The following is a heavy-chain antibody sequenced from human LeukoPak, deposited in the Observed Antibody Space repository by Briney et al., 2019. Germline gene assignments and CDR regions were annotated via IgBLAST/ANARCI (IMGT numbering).Heavy chain of an antibody. V-gene: IGHV1-24*01. J-gene: IGHJ4*02. CDR2: FDPEDGET. Sequence: ASVKVSCKVSGYTLTELSMHWVRLAPGKGLEWMGGFDPEDGETIYAQKFQGRVTMTEDTSTDTAHMELSSLRSEDTAVYYCAIESLGELSLPFLDYWGQGTLVTVSS. D-gene: IGHD3-16*02. CDR1: GYTLTELS. CDR3: AIESLGELSLPFLDY.